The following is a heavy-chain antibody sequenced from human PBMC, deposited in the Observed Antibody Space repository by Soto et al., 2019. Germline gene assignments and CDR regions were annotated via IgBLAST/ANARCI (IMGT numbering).Heavy chain of an antibody. CDR2: IIPIFGTA. J-gene: IGHJ4*02. CDR1: GGTFSSYA. Sequence: PRASVKVSCKASGGTFSSYAISWVRQAPGQGLEWMGGIIPIFGTANYAQKFQGRVTITADESTSTAYMELSSLRSEDTAVYYCARSNSGSYSYYFDYWGQGTLVTVSS. D-gene: IGHD1-26*01. V-gene: IGHV1-69*13. CDR3: ARSNSGSYSYYFDY.